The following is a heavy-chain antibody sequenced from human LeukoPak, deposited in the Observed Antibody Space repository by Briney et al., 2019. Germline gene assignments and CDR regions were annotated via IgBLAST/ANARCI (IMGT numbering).Heavy chain of an antibody. CDR2: IYYSGGT. D-gene: IGHD1-26*01. CDR1: GGSISSSSYY. J-gene: IGHJ4*02. CDR3: ARSSGSYLFFDY. Sequence: SETLSPTCTVSGGSISSSSYYWGWIRQPPGKGLEWIGSIYYSGGTYYNSSLKSRVTISVDTSKNQFSLKLSSVTAADTAVYYCARSSGSYLFFDYWGQGTLVTVSS. V-gene: IGHV4-39*07.